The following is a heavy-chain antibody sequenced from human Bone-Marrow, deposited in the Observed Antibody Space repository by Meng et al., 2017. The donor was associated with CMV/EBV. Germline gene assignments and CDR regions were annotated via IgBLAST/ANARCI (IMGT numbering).Heavy chain of an antibody. CDR2: ISGNGDTA. Sequence: GGSLRLSCSASRFTLSSYAVSWVRQAPGKGLEWVSIISGNGDTAYYGDSVKGRFTISRDDSKNTVSLQMNNLRVDDTAVYYCAHRGRDGYDIHYFGLDVWRQGTTVTVSS. CDR1: RFTLSSYA. CDR3: AHRGRDGYDIHYFGLDV. D-gene: IGHD5-24*01. V-gene: IGHV3-23*01. J-gene: IGHJ6*02.